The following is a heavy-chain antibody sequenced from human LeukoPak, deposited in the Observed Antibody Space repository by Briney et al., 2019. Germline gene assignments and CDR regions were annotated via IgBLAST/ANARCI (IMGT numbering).Heavy chain of an antibody. V-gene: IGHV4-31*03. D-gene: IGHD3-10*01. CDR3: ARGGNRFGGFYFDY. Sequence: PSETLSLTCTVSADSLSSGGHYWAWLRQLPGKGLESIGFIHHSGSSRHNPSLKDRVAISVDASRKQFALGLSSVTAADTAIYYCARGGNRFGGFYFDYWGQGIQVIVSS. CDR2: IHHSGSS. CDR1: ADSLSSGGHY. J-gene: IGHJ4*02.